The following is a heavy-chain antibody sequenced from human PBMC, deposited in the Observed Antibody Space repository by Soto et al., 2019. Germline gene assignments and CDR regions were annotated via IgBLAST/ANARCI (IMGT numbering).Heavy chain of an antibody. V-gene: IGHV3-30*18. CDR3: AKDFGLMVYAHYGMDV. D-gene: IGHD2-8*01. CDR2: ISYDGSNK. Sequence: QVQLVESGGGVVQPGRSLRLSCAASGFTFSSYGMHWVRQAPGKGLEWVAVISYDGSNKYYADSVKGRFTISRDNSKNTLYLQMNSLRAEDTAVYYCAKDFGLMVYAHYGMDVWGQGTTVTVSS. CDR1: GFTFSSYG. J-gene: IGHJ6*02.